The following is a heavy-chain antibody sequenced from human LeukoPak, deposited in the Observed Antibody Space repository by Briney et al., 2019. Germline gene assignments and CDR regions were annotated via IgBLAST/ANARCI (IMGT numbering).Heavy chain of an antibody. CDR3: ARSHKAMAGEGLFDY. D-gene: IGHD5-18*01. J-gene: IGHJ4*02. V-gene: IGHV4-4*07. CDR1: GGSISSYY. CDR2: IYISGST. Sequence: ASETLSLTCTVSGGSISSYYWSWIRQPAGKGLEWLGRIYISGSTNYNPSLKSRVTISVDTSKNQFSLKLSSVTAADTAVYYCARSHKAMAGEGLFDYWGQGTLVTVSS.